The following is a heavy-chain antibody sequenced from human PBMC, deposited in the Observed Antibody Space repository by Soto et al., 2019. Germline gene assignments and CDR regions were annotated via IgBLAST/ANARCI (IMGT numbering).Heavy chain of an antibody. V-gene: IGHV3-48*02. Sequence: GGSLRLSCTASGFTFSNFNINWVRQAPGKGLEWISYISSSTTTIFYADSVKGRFTISRDNAKNSLYLQMNSLRDEDTAVYYCARETSSYYYDSSAYLGFDYWGQGTLVTVSS. CDR2: ISSSTTTI. J-gene: IGHJ4*02. D-gene: IGHD3-22*01. CDR3: ARETSSYYYDSSAYLGFDY. CDR1: GFTFSNFN.